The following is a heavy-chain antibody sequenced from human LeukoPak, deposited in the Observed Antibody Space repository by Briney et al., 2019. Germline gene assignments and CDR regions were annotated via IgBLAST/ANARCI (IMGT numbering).Heavy chain of an antibody. Sequence: GGSLRLSCAASGFSFSTYGMTWVRQAPGKGLEWVSTISDSGGSTYYADSVKGRFTIPRDNSKSTLYLQMNSLRAEDTAVYYCGRYYVMDVWGQGTSVTVSS. V-gene: IGHV3-23*01. J-gene: IGHJ6*02. CDR3: GRYYVMDV. CDR1: GFSFSTYG. CDR2: ISDSGGST.